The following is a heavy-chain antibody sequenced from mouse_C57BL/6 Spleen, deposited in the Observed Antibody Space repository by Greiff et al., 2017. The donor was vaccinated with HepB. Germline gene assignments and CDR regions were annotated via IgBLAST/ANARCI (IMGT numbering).Heavy chain of an antibody. J-gene: IGHJ4*01. CDR2: IHPNSGST. V-gene: IGHV1-64*01. CDR3: ARTGRYHYYAIDY. CDR1: GYTFTSYW. Sequence: QVQLQQPGAELVKPGASVKLSCKASGYTFTSYWMHWVKQRPGQGLEWIGMIHPNSGSTNYNEKFKSKATLTVDKSSSTAYIQLSSLTSEDSAVYYCARTGRYHYYAIDYWGQGTSVTVSS. D-gene: IGHD2-14*01.